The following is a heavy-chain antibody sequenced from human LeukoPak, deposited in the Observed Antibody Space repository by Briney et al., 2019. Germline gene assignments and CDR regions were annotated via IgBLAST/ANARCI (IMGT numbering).Heavy chain of an antibody. CDR3: AKDSGSRWFYIDY. CDR2: ISWNSGSI. Sequence: GGSLRLSCAASGFTFDDYAMHWVRQAPGKGLVWVSGISWNSGSIGYADSVKGRFTISRDNAKNSLYLQMNSLRAEDKDLYYCAKDSGSRWFYIDYWGQGTLVTVS. V-gene: IGHV3-9*01. CDR1: GFTFDDYA. J-gene: IGHJ4*02. D-gene: IGHD6-19*01.